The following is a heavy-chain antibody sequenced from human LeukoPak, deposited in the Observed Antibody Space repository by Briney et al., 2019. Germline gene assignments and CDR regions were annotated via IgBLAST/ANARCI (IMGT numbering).Heavy chain of an antibody. Sequence: VASVKVSCKASGYTFTSYDINSVRQATGQGLEWMGWMNPNSGNIGYAQKFQGRVTMTRNTSISTAYMELSSLRSEDTAVYYCAVSSTICYTFCGFLSSIRGYYYYMDVWGKGTTVTVSS. J-gene: IGHJ6*03. D-gene: IGHD2-2*02. CDR2: MNPNSGNI. CDR3: AVSSTICYTFCGFLSSIRGYYYYMDV. V-gene: IGHV1-8*01. CDR1: GYTFTSYD.